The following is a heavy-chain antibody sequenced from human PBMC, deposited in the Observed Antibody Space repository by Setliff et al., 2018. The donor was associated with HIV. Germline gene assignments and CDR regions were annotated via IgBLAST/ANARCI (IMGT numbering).Heavy chain of an antibody. D-gene: IGHD3-22*01. Sequence: SETLSLTCAVYGGSFSGYYWSWIRQAPGKGLEWIGEINHSGRTKYNPSLKSRVTLSVDTSKNQFSLKLSSVTAADTAVYYCAGRGGSRITMIVEGAFDIWGQGTMVTVSS. CDR1: GGSFSGYY. CDR2: INHSGRT. V-gene: IGHV4-34*01. J-gene: IGHJ3*02. CDR3: AGRGGSRITMIVEGAFDI.